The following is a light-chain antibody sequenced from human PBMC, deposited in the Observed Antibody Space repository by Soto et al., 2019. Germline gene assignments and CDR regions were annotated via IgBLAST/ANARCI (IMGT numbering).Light chain of an antibody. CDR2: GVN. CDR3: CSYTTGTTYV. Sequence: QSVLTQPASVSGSPGHSITISFTGTFSDVGGYDSVSWYQQHPGRAPKLISYGVNNRPSGVSNRFSASKSADTASLTISGLHAEDEANYSCCSYTTGTTYVFGTGTKVT. V-gene: IGLV2-14*03. J-gene: IGLJ1*01. CDR1: FSDVGGYDS.